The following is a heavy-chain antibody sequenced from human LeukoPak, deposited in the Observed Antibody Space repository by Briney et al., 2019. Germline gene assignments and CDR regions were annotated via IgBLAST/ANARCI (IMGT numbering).Heavy chain of an antibody. J-gene: IGHJ3*02. D-gene: IGHD3-22*01. CDR1: GGSISSYY. CDR3: ARDQLYFDSSGHYRTDAFDI. V-gene: IGHV4-59*01. CDR2: IYYSGTT. Sequence: SETLSLTCTVSGGSISSYYWSWIRQPPGKGLEWIGYIYYSGTTSYNPSLKSRVIISVDTYKNQFSLRLNSLTAADTAVYYCARDQLYFDSSGHYRTDAFDIWGQGTMVTVSS.